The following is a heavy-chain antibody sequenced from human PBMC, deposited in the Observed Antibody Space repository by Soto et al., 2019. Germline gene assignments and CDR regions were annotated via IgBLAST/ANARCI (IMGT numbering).Heavy chain of an antibody. CDR1: GFAFRSYA. CDR2: ISYDGSNK. CDR3: ASRRGFGTYYFAY. V-gene: IGHV3-30-3*01. Sequence: QVQLVESGGGVVQPGRSLRLSCEASGFAFRSYAVHWVRQAPGKGLDWVALISYDGSNKYYADSVKGRFTISRDNSNNTLFLQVNGLRAEDTAVYYCASRRGFGTYYFAYWGQGTLVTVSS. D-gene: IGHD1-7*01. J-gene: IGHJ4*02.